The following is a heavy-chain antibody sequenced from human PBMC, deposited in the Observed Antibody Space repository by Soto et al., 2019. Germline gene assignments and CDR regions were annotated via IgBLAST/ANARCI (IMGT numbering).Heavy chain of an antibody. CDR2: IYYSGST. D-gene: IGHD2-21*01. CDR1: GGSISSYY. V-gene: IGHV4-59*08. Sequence: QVQLQESGPGLVKPSETLSLTCTVSGGSISSYYWSWIRQPPGKGLEWIGYIYYSGSTNYNPSLTTRAMISVHTSKNQFSLKLSSVPAADTAVYYCARTLWSHGGWFVPWGQGTLVTVSS. CDR3: ARTLWSHGGWFVP. J-gene: IGHJ5*02.